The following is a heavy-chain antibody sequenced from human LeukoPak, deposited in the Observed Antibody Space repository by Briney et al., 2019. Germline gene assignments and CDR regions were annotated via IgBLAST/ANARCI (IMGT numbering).Heavy chain of an antibody. J-gene: IGHJ4*02. D-gene: IGHD1-26*01. CDR1: GGSISSYY. Sequence: SETLSLTCTVSGGSISSYYWSWIRQPPGKGLEWIGYIYYSGSTNYNPSLKSRVTISVDTSKNQFSLKLSSVTAADTAVYYCARDQVGARPLGFDYWGQGTLVTVSS. CDR3: ARDQVGARPLGFDY. V-gene: IGHV4-59*01. CDR2: IYYSGST.